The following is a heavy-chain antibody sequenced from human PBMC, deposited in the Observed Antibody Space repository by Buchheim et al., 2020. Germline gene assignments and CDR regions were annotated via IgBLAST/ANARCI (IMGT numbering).Heavy chain of an antibody. Sequence: QVQLQESGPGLVKPSETLSLSCTVSGDSVTSGSYSWSWIRQPPGKGLEWIGDIDYSGRTNSNPSLKSRVTISVDTSKDQFSLKLSSVTAADTAVYYCARLGVSAVAGTGLDYWGQGTL. CDR1: GDSVTSGSYS. D-gene: IGHD6-19*01. CDR2: IDYSGRT. J-gene: IGHJ4*02. CDR3: ARLGVSAVAGTGLDY. V-gene: IGHV4-61*01.